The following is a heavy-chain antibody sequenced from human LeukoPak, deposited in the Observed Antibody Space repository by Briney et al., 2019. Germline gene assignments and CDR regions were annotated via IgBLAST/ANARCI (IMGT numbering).Heavy chain of an antibody. CDR2: ISYDGSNK. J-gene: IGHJ4*02. CDR1: GFTFSSYA. V-gene: IGHV3-30*04. CDR3: ARASDLDY. Sequence: HPWGSLRLSCAASGFTFSSYAMHWVRQAPGKGLEWVAVISYDGSNKYYADSVKGRFTISRDNSKNTLYLQMNSLRAEDTAVYYCARASDLDYWGQGILVTVSS.